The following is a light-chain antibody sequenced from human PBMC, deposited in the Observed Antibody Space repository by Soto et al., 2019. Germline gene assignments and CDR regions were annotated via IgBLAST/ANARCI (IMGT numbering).Light chain of an antibody. CDR2: QDT. J-gene: IGLJ2*01. Sequence: SYELTQPPSVSVSPGQTATITCAGDKLGERYVCWYQQKPGQSPVLVLYQDTKRPSGIPERFSGSSSGNTAALTISGTQAMDEADYYCQAWDRTAPVVFGGGTKLTVL. CDR1: KLGERY. V-gene: IGLV3-1*01. CDR3: QAWDRTAPVV.